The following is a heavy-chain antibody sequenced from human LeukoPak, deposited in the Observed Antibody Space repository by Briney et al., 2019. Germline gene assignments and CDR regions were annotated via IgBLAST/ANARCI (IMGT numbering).Heavy chain of an antibody. V-gene: IGHV3-15*01. D-gene: IGHD3-10*01. Sequence: GGSLRLSCAASGFTFSNAWKSWVREAPGKGVEWGGRMKSKTDGGTTDYAPPAKGRFTTSRYDSKNTLYLQMNSLKTEDTAVYYCTTAYYYGSGSPRVYWGQGTLVTVSS. CDR1: GFTFSNAW. CDR2: MKSKTDGGTT. CDR3: TTAYYYGSGSPRVY. J-gene: IGHJ4*02.